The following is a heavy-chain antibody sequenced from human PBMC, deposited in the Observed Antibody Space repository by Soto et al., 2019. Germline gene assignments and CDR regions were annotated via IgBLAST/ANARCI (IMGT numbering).Heavy chain of an antibody. CDR3: AREAAGILNWFDP. V-gene: IGHV4-31*03. Sequence: QVQLQESGPGLVKPSQTLSLTCTVSGGSISSGGYYWSWIRQHPGKGLEWIGYIYYCGSTYYNPSLKSRVTISVDTSKNQFSLKLSSVTAADTAVYYCAREAAGILNWFDPWGQGTLVTVSS. CDR2: IYYCGST. D-gene: IGHD6-25*01. J-gene: IGHJ5*02. CDR1: GGSISSGGYY.